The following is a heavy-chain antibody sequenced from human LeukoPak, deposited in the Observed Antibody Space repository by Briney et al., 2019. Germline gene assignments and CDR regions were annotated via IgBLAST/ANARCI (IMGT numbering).Heavy chain of an antibody. V-gene: IGHV4-61*05. CDR2: IYYSGST. CDR3: ARAGGSKAHDY. D-gene: IGHD2-15*01. CDR1: GGSISSSSYY. J-gene: IGHJ4*02. Sequence: SETLSLTCTVSGGSISSSSYYWGWIRQPPGKGLEWIGYIYYSGSTNYNPSLKSRVTISVDTSKNQFSLKLSSVTAADTAVYYCARAGGSKAHDYWGQGTLVTVSS.